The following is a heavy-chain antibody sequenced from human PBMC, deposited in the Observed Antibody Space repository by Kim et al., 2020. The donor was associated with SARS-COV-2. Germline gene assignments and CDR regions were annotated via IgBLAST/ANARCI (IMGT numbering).Heavy chain of an antibody. CDR1: GFTFSSYE. Sequence: GGSLRLSCAASGFTFSSYEMNWVRQAPGKGLEWVSYISSSGSTIYYADSVKGRFTISRDNAKNSLYLQMNSLRDEDTAVYYCARCGSGSPYKYYYYYGMDVWGQGTTVTVSS. CDR3: ARCGSGSPYKYYYYYGMDV. J-gene: IGHJ6*02. D-gene: IGHD3-10*01. V-gene: IGHV3-48*03. CDR2: ISSSGSTI.